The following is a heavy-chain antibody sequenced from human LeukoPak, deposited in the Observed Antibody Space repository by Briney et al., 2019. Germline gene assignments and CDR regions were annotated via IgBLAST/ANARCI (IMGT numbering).Heavy chain of an antibody. J-gene: IGHJ6*03. CDR1: GYTFTNYY. V-gene: IGHV1-46*01. CDR3: AKDATAVVGTVYMDV. CDR2: INPSGGST. Sequence: ASVKVSCKTSGYTFTNYYMHWVRQAPGQGPEWMGIINPSGGSTSYAQKFQGRVTLTRYTSTSTVYMELSSLRSEDTAVYYCAKDATAVVGTVYMDVWGKGTTVTISS. D-gene: IGHD6-13*01.